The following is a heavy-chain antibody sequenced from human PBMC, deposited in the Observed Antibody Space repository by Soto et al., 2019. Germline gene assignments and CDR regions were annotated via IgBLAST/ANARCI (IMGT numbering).Heavy chain of an antibody. CDR2: ISYDGSNK. J-gene: IGHJ4*02. CDR3: AKSPVRGNDGDRPTPS. V-gene: IGHV3-30*18. D-gene: IGHD3-10*01. Sequence: PGGSLRLSCAASGFTFSSYGMHWVRQAPGKGLEWVAVISYDGSNKYYADSVKGRFTISRDNAKNSLYLQMNSLRAEDTAIYYCAKSPVRGNDGDRPTPSWGQGALVTVSS. CDR1: GFTFSSYG.